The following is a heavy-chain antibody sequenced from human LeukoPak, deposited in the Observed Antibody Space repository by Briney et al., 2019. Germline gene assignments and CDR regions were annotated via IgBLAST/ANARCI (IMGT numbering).Heavy chain of an antibody. CDR1: GFTFSSYA. D-gene: IGHD6-13*01. Sequence: GGSLRLSCAASGFTFSSYAMSWVRQAPGKGLEWVSAISGSGGSTYYAVSVKGRFTISRDNSKNTLYLQMNSLRAEDTAVYYCAKASYSSSWYSPGYFDYWGQGTLVTVSS. CDR2: ISGSGGST. CDR3: AKASYSSSWYSPGYFDY. J-gene: IGHJ4*02. V-gene: IGHV3-23*01.